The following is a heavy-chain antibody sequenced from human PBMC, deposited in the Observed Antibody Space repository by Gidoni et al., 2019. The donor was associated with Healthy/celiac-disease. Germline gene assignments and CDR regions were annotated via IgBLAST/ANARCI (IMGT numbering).Heavy chain of an antibody. J-gene: IGHJ3*02. Sequence: QVQLQQWGAGLLKPSETLSLTCAVYGGSFSGYYWSWIRQPPGKGLEWIGEINHSGSTNYNPSLKSRVTISVDTSKNQFSLKLSSVTAADTAVYYCARGWYADAFDIWGQGTMVTVSS. CDR2: INHSGST. V-gene: IGHV4-34*01. CDR1: GGSFSGYY. CDR3: ARGWYADAFDI. D-gene: IGHD6-13*01.